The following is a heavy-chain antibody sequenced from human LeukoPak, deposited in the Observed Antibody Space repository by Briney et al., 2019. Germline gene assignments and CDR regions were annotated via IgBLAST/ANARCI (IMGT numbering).Heavy chain of an antibody. CDR2: IKQDGSEK. D-gene: IGHD5-18*01. J-gene: IGHJ4*02. CDR1: GFTFSSYW. Sequence: GGSLRLSCAASGFTFSSYWMSWVRQAPGKGLEWVANIKQDGSEKYYVDSVKGRFTISRDNAKSSLYLQMNCLRVEDTAVYYCARGGYRFGPNYWGQGTLVSVSS. CDR3: ARGGYRFGPNY. V-gene: IGHV3-7*03.